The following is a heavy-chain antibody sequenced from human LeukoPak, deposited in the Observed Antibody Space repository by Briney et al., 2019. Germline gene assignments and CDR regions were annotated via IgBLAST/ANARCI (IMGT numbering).Heavy chain of an antibody. D-gene: IGHD7-27*01. CDR2: IKTDGSQI. CDR3: ARDLNWETY. CDR1: GFTVSRNY. Sequence: AGGSLRLSCAASGFTVSRNYMSWVRQAPGKGLEWVANIKTDGSQIYYVDSVKGRFTISRDNAKNSLYLQMNSLRAEDTAVYYCARDLNWETYWGQGTLVSVSS. J-gene: IGHJ4*02. V-gene: IGHV3-7*01.